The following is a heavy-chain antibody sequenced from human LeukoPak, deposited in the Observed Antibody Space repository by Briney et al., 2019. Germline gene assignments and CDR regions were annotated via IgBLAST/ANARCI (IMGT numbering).Heavy chain of an antibody. D-gene: IGHD1-1*01. V-gene: IGHV4-4*07. J-gene: IGHJ5*02. CDR1: GGSISSYY. CDR3: ASRLIGHTNGWFDP. Sequence: SETLSLTCTVSGGSISSYYWSWIRQPAGKGLEWIGRIYTSGSTNYNPSLKSRVTMSVDTSKNQFSLKLSSVTAADTAVYYCASRLIGHTNGWFDPWGQGTLVTVSS. CDR2: IYTSGST.